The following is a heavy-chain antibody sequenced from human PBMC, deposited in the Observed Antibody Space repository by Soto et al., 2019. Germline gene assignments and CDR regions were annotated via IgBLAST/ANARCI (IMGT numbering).Heavy chain of an antibody. D-gene: IGHD4-17*01. Sequence: QLQLQESGPGLVKPSETLSLTCTVSGGSISSSSYYWAWIRQPPGKGLEWIGSIYYSGSTYYNPSLMRRVTISVGTSKNQCSLKLSSVTAAETAVYYCATDYGDYVFHAFDIWGHGTMVSVSS. J-gene: IGHJ3*02. CDR1: GGSISSSSYY. CDR2: IYYSGST. CDR3: ATDYGDYVFHAFDI. V-gene: IGHV4-39*01.